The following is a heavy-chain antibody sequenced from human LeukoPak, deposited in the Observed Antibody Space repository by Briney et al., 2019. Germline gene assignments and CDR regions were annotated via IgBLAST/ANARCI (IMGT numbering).Heavy chain of an antibody. V-gene: IGHV3-23*01. CDR2: ISAISGIS. D-gene: IGHD3-10*01. J-gene: IGHJ4*02. CDR3: AKVKSAMVPIFDY. Sequence: TGGSLRLSCGVSGFTFSSYAVSWVRQAPGKGLEWVSLISAISGISYYADSVKGRFTISRDNANNTLYLQMNSLRAEDTAVYYCAKVKSAMVPIFDYWGQGTPVTVSS. CDR1: GFTFSSYA.